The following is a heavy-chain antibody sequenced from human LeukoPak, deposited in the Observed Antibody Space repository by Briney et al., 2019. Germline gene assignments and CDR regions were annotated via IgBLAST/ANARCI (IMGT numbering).Heavy chain of an antibody. D-gene: IGHD5/OR15-5a*01. CDR1: GDSVSSNSAA. CDR2: TYYRSKWYN. Sequence: SQTLSLTCAISGDSVSSNSAAWNWIRQSPSRGLEWQGKTYYRSKWYNDYAASVKSRISINPDTSKNQFSLHLNSVTPEDTAVYYCARGLSGALDIWGQGTMVTVSS. CDR3: ARGLSGALDI. J-gene: IGHJ3*02. V-gene: IGHV6-1*01.